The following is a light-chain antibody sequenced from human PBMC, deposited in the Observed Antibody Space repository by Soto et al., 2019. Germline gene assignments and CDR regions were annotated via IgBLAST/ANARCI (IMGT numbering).Light chain of an antibody. CDR2: GAS. J-gene: IGKJ5*01. CDR1: QSVSSSY. Sequence: IVLTQSPGTLSLSPGDRATLSFSSSQSVSSSYLAWYQQKPGQAPSLLIYGASRRATGIPDRFSGSGSGTDFTLTISRLEPEDFAVYYCQQYDSSPITFGQGTRLEIK. V-gene: IGKV3-20*01. CDR3: QQYDSSPIT.